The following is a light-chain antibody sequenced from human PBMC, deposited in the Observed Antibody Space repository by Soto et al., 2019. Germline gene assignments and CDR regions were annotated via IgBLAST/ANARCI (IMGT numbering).Light chain of an antibody. CDR2: GVS. Sequence: EIVLTQSPGTLSLSPGERATLSCRASQSVSSSYLAWFQQKPGQAPRLLIYGVSSRDTGIPDRFSGSGSGTDFTLTISRLEPEDFAVYFCQQYGDLPGTLGQGTKVEIK. CDR1: QSVSSSY. V-gene: IGKV3-20*01. J-gene: IGKJ1*01. CDR3: QQYGDLPGT.